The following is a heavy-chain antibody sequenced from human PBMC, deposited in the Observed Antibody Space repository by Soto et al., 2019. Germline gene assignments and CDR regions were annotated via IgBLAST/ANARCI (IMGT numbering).Heavy chain of an antibody. CDR1: GFTFDDYA. V-gene: IGHV3-9*01. Sequence: EVQLVESGGGLVQNGRSLRLSCAASGFTFDDYAMHWVRQAPGKGLEWVSGISWNSGSIGYADSVKGRFTISRDNAKNSLYLQMNSLRAEDTALYYCAKDMGTLTGTFDYWGQGTLVTVSS. D-gene: IGHD1-7*01. CDR3: AKDMGTLTGTFDY. CDR2: ISWNSGSI. J-gene: IGHJ4*02.